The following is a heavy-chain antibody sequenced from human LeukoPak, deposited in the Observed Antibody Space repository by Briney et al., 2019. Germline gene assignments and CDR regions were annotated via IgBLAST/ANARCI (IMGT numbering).Heavy chain of an antibody. Sequence: GGSLRLSCAASGFTFSSYEMNWVRQAPGKGLEWVSYISSSGSTIYYADSVKGRFTISRDNAKNSLYLQMSSLRAEDTAVYYCARDHYDSYYMDVWGKGTTVTVSS. V-gene: IGHV3-48*03. CDR2: ISSSGSTI. CDR3: ARDHYDSYYMDV. J-gene: IGHJ6*03. CDR1: GFTFSSYE. D-gene: IGHD3-16*01.